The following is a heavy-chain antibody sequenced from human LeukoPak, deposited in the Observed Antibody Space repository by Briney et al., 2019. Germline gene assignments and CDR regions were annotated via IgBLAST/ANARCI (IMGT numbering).Heavy chain of an antibody. V-gene: IGHV4-4*07. D-gene: IGHD2-2*01. CDR3: ARDVVPAAMGHAFDI. J-gene: IGHJ3*02. CDR1: GGSISSYY. CDR2: FYPSGST. Sequence: PSETLSLTCTVSGGSISSYYWGWIRQPAGKGLEWIGRFYPSGSTNYNPSLKSRVTMSVDTSKNQLSLKLSSVTAADTAVYYCARDVVPAAMGHAFDIWGQGTMVTVSS.